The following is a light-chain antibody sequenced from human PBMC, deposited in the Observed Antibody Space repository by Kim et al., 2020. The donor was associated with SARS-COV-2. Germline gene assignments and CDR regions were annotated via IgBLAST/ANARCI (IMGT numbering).Light chain of an antibody. V-gene: IGLV2-11*01. CDR3: CSFAGTAYV. J-gene: IGLJ1*01. Sequence: PGQSVATSCTGTPSDVGAYNYVSWYQHHPGTAPKLMLYDVTVRPSGVPDRFSGSKSGNTASLTISGLQAEDEADYYCCSFAGTAYVFGIGTKVTVL. CDR1: PSDVGAYNY. CDR2: DVT.